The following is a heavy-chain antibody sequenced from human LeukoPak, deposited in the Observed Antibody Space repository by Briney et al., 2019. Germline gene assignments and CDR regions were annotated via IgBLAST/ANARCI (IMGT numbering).Heavy chain of an antibody. CDR2: ISSNSSYI. CDR1: GFTFDSYS. J-gene: IGHJ6*04. V-gene: IGHV3-21*01. D-gene: IGHD3-22*01. Sequence: GGSLRLSCAASGFTFDSYSMNWVRQAPGKGLEWVSSISSNSSYIYYADSAKGRFTISTDNAKNSLYLQMNSLRAEDTAVYYCARGPTMKMDVWGKGTTVTVSS. CDR3: ARGPTMKMDV.